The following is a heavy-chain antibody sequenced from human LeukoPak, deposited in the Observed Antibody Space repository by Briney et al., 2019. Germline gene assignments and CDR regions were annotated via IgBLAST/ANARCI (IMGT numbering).Heavy chain of an antibody. J-gene: IGHJ3*02. V-gene: IGHV3-7*01. CDR3: ARGHPLWYYGSRYYDSRARAFDI. Sequence: GGSLRLSCAASGFTFSSYWMTWVRQAPGQGLEWVGNIKGDGSEKYYVDSVKGRFTISRDNAKNSLYPQMNSLRAEDTAVYYCARGHPLWYYGSRYYDSRARAFDIWGQGTMVTVSS. D-gene: IGHD3-22*01. CDR2: IKGDGSEK. CDR1: GFTFSSYW.